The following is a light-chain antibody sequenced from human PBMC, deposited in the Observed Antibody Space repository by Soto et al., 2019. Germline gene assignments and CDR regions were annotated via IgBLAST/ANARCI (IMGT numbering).Light chain of an antibody. CDR3: LVYGRGGTLM. CDR2: EVG. V-gene: IGLV2-14*03. Sequence: QYALTQPASVSVSPGQSISISCTGTNTDVGGHHYVYWYQQHPGKAPKLVMYEVGNRPSNVSARSSGSKRGNTASLTISGLQPEDEADYYWLVYGRGGTLMFGGGTKLTVL. CDR1: NTDVGGHHY. J-gene: IGLJ3*02.